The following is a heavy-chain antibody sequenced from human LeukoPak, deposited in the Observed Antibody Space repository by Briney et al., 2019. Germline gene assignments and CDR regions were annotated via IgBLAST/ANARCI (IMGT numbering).Heavy chain of an antibody. Sequence: GASVKVSCKASGYTFTSYDINWVRQATGQGLEWMGWMNPNSGNTGYAQKFQGRVTMTRNTSISTAYMELSSLRSEDTAVYYCARGVREYSGYDLGYFDYWGQGTLVTVSS. V-gene: IGHV1-8*01. CDR1: GYTFTSYD. CDR2: MNPNSGNT. D-gene: IGHD5-12*01. J-gene: IGHJ4*02. CDR3: ARGVREYSGYDLGYFDY.